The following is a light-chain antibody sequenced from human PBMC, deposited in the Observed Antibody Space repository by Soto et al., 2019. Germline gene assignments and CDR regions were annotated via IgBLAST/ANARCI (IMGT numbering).Light chain of an antibody. Sequence: QSALTQPASVSGSPGQSITISCTGTSSDVGGYNYVSWYQQHPGKAPKLMIYDVSSRPSGVSNRFSGSKSGNTASLTISGLQAEDEADYYCTSYTSSSTRGAFGGGTKLTVL. J-gene: IGLJ2*01. CDR3: TSYTSSSTRGA. CDR2: DVS. CDR1: SSDVGGYNY. V-gene: IGLV2-14*03.